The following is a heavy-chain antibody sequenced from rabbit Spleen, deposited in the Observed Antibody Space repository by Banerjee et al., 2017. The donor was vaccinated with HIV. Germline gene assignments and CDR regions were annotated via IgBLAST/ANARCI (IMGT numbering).Heavy chain of an antibody. CDR2: IYADGSRST. Sequence: QSLEESGGDLVKPGASLTLTCTASGFDLSRYYYMWWVRQAPGKGLEWIACIYADGSRSTNYASWAKGRFTISKTSATTVTLQMTSLTAADTATYFCARNLVGSSYYLYDLWGPGTLAPS. J-gene: IGHJ4*01. V-gene: IGHV1S40*01. D-gene: IGHD8-1*01. CDR3: ARNLVGSSYYLYDL. CDR1: GFDLSRYYY.